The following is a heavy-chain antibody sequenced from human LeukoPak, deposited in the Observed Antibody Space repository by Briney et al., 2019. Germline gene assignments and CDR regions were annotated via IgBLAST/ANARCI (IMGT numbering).Heavy chain of an antibody. CDR2: INPNSGGT. CDR3: ARGQGYSGIYGMDV. J-gene: IGHJ6*02. V-gene: IGHV1-2*04. CDR1: GYTFTGYY. D-gene: IGHD6-13*01. Sequence: ASVKVSCKGSGYTFTGYYMHWVRQAPGQGLEWMGWINPNSGGTNYAQKFQGWVTMTRDTSISTAYMELSRLRSDDTAVYYCARGQGYSGIYGMDVWGQGTTVTVSS.